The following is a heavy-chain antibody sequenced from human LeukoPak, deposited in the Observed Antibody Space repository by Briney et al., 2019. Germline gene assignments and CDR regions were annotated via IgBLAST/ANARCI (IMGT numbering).Heavy chain of an antibody. V-gene: IGHV3-21*01. D-gene: IGHD3-9*01. CDR2: ISSSSSYI. J-gene: IGHJ4*02. CDR1: GFTFSSYS. CDR3: ARGGYDILTGSGYDY. Sequence: GGSLRLSCAASGFTFSSYSMNWVRQAPGKGLEWVSSISSSSSYIYYVDSAKGRFTISRDNAKNSLYLQMNSLRAEDTAVYYCARGGYDILTGSGYDYWGQGTLVTVSS.